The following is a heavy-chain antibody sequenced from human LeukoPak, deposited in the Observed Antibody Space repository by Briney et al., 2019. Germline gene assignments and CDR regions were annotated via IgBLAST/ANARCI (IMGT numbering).Heavy chain of an antibody. J-gene: IGHJ4*02. Sequence: SETLSLTCAVPGGSILSTNWWSWVRQPPGKGLEWIGEVHLNGATNYNPSVEGGVTMSIDKSNNHLSLEVISVTAADTAMYYCTRESGAFSPFGFWGQGTLVTVSS. V-gene: IGHV4-4*02. CDR3: TRESGAFSPFGF. CDR2: VHLNGAT. D-gene: IGHD1-26*01. CDR1: GGSILSTNW.